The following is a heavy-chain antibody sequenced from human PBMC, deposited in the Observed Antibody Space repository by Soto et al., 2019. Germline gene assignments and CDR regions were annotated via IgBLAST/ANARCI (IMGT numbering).Heavy chain of an antibody. CDR2: IFSNDEK. V-gene: IGHV2-26*01. J-gene: IGHJ6*04. CDR1: GFSLSNARVG. CDR3: ARMVGALIQMYYGMDV. D-gene: IGHD1-26*01. Sequence: GSGPTLVNPTETLTLTCTVSGFSLSNARVGVSWIRQPPGKALEWLAHIFSNDEKSYSTSLKSRLTISKDTSQSQVVLTMTNMDPVDTATYCCARMVGALIQMYYGMDVWGKGTTVTVCS.